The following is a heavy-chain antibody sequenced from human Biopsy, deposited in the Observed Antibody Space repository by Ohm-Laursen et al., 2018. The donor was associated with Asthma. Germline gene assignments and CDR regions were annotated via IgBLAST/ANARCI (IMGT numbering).Heavy chain of an antibody. CDR2: IMTVFGTT. J-gene: IGHJ6*02. CDR1: GGTFSNFA. V-gene: IGHV1-69*13. D-gene: IGHD6-19*01. Sequence: SVKVSCKAPGGTFSNFAISWVRQAPGQGLEWLGGIMTVFGTTNYAQKFQGRVTITADESTSTAYMEVTSLRSEDTAIYYCARCQVGYSSGWPLLLKKIYYSGTDVWGQGTAVTVSS. CDR3: ARCQVGYSSGWPLLLKKIYYSGTDV.